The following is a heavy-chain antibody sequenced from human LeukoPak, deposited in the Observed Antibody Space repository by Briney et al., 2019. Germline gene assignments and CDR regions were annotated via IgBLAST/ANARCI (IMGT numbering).Heavy chain of an antibody. Sequence: SETLSLTCTVSGGSISSSSYYWGWIRQPPGKGLEWIGSIYYSGSTYYNPSLKSRVTISVDTSKNQFSLKLSSVTAADTAVNYCARDVSGWYYFDYWGQGTLVTVSS. CDR3: ARDVSGWYYFDY. J-gene: IGHJ4*02. CDR1: GGSISSSSYY. CDR2: IYYSGST. D-gene: IGHD6-19*01. V-gene: IGHV4-39*07.